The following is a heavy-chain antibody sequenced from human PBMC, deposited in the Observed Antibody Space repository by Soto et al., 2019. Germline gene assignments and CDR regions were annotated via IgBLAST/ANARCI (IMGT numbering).Heavy chain of an antibody. D-gene: IGHD3-16*01. V-gene: IGHV4-31*03. CDR3: ARRYGGNFDY. Sequence: PSETLSLTCTVSGGSISSGFYYWSWIRQHPGEGLEWIGYISYSGSTYYNPSLKSRVTISVDTSKNQFSLKLSSVTAADTAVYYCARRYGGNFDYWGQGTLVTISS. CDR2: ISYSGST. CDR1: GGSISSGFYY. J-gene: IGHJ4*02.